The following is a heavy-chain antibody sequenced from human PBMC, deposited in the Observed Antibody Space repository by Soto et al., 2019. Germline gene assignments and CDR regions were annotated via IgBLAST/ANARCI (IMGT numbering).Heavy chain of an antibody. CDR2: IDPSDSYT. CDR1: GYSFTSYW. Sequence: PGESLKISCKGSGYSFTSYWISWVRQMPGKGLEWMGRIDPSDSYTNYSPSFQGHVTISADKSISTAYLQWSSLKASDTAMYYCARNHHHYDFWSGYAVLGPEYYYYGMDVRGQGTTVTGSS. V-gene: IGHV5-10-1*01. J-gene: IGHJ6*02. D-gene: IGHD3-3*01. CDR3: ARNHHHYDFWSGYAVLGPEYYYYGMDV.